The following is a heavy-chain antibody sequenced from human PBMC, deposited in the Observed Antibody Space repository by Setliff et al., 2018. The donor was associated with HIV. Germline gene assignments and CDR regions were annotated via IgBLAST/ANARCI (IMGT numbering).Heavy chain of an antibody. D-gene: IGHD3-10*01. CDR3: ATDRTQTGISLVRGRLTDPAKYPLDY. CDR1: GDTLTGYY. Sequence: ASVKVSCKASGDTLTGYYMHWVRQAPGQGLEWMGWINPNSGGTNYAQKFQGRVTMTRDTSISTAYMELSSLRSDDTAVYYCATDRTQTGISLVRGRLTDPAKYPLDYWGQGTLVTVSS. CDR2: INPNSGGT. J-gene: IGHJ4*02. V-gene: IGHV1-2*02.